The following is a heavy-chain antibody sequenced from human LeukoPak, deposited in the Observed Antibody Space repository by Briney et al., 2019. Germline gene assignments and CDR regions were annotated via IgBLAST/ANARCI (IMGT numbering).Heavy chain of an antibody. D-gene: IGHD3-22*01. CDR2: IYYSGST. V-gene: IGHV4-59*01. CDR3: ARLRHYYDSSGFDAFDI. J-gene: IGHJ3*02. CDR1: GGSISSYY. Sequence: PSETLSLTCTVSGGSISSYYWSWFRQPPGKGLEWIGYIYYSGSTNYNPSLKCRVTISVDTSKNQFSLKLSSVTAADTAVYYCARLRHYYDSSGFDAFDIWGQGTMVTVSS.